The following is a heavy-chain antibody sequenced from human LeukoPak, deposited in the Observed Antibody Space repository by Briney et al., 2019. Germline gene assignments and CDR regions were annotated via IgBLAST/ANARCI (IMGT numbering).Heavy chain of an antibody. J-gene: IGHJ3*02. CDR1: GFTFSDYY. D-gene: IGHD3-22*01. V-gene: IGHV3-11*04. CDR3: ARKSGYYDSSGSFDI. CDR2: ISSSGSTI. Sequence: GGSLRLSCAASGFTFSDYYMSWIRQAPGKGLEGVSYISSSGSTIDYADSVKGRLTISRDNAENSLYLQMNSLRAEDTAVYYCARKSGYYDSSGSFDIWGQGTMVTVSS.